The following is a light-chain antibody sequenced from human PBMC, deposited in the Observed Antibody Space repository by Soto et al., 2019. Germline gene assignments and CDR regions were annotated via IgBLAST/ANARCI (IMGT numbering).Light chain of an antibody. CDR3: SSYTVSGPYV. CDR1: SSDVGRYNA. J-gene: IGLJ1*01. Sequence: HSALTQPASVSGSPGQSITISCSGTSSDVGRYNAVSWYQQHPGKVPQLMIYDVSIRPSGISDRFSASKSGNMASLTISGLQAEDEADYYCSSYTVSGPYVFGTGTKVTVL. V-gene: IGLV2-14*03. CDR2: DVS.